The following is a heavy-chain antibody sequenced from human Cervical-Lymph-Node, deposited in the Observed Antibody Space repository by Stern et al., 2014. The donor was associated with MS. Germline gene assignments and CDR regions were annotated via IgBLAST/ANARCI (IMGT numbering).Heavy chain of an antibody. CDR3: ARVKSGDYFDY. J-gene: IGHJ4*02. CDR1: GDSITSSNW. CDR2: IHHSGNT. Sequence: EQMQQSGPGLVKPSGTLSLTCAVSGDSITSSNWWSWVRQYPGKGLEWIGEIHHSGNTYYNPYLKSRVTISVDKSKNHFSLKVSSVTAADTAVYYCARVKSGDYFDYWGQGTLVTVSS. D-gene: IGHD4-17*01. V-gene: IGHV4-4*02.